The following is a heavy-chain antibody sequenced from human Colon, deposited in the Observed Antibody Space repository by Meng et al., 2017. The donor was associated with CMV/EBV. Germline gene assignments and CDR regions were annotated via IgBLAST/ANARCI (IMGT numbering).Heavy chain of an antibody. J-gene: IGHJ4*02. CDR1: GFTFSSYS. CDR3: ARVSSISVVPADAY. D-gene: IGHD2-2*01. CDR2: ISSSSYI. V-gene: IGHV3-21*01. Sequence: GESLKISCAASGFTFSSYSMNWVRQAPGKGLEWVSSISSSSYIYYADSVKGRFTISRDNSKNTLYLQMDSLRRNDTAMYYCARVSSISVVPADAYWGQGTLVTVSS.